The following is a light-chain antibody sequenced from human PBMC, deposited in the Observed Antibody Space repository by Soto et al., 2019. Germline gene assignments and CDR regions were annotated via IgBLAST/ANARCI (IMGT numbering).Light chain of an antibody. CDR3: QVWDSSSDHPYYV. CDR2: YDS. J-gene: IGLJ1*01. CDR1: NIGSKS. Sequence: SSELTQPPSVSMAPGKTARITCGGNNIGSKSVHWYQQKPGQAPVLVIYYDSDRPSGIPERFSGSNSGNTATLTISRVEAGDEADYHCQVWDSSSDHPYYVFGTGTKLTLL. V-gene: IGLV3-21*04.